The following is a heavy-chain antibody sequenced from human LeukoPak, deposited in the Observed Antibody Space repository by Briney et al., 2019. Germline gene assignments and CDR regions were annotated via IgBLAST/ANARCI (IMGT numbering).Heavy chain of an antibody. CDR2: IRDSGATT. V-gene: IGHV3-23*01. CDR3: ARDPRMRFGES. D-gene: IGHD3-10*01. Sequence: GGSLRLSCAASGFTFSNFAMNWVRQAPGKGLEWVSVIRDSGATTYYADSVKGRFTISRDNSKNTLFLQMNSLRAEDTAVYYCARDPRMRFGESWGQGTLVTVSS. CDR1: GFTFSNFA. J-gene: IGHJ5*02.